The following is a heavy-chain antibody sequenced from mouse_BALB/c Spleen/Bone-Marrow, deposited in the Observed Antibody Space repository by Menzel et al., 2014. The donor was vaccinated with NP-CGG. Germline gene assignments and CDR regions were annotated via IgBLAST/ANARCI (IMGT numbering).Heavy chain of an antibody. CDR3: AISGVNTVAFAY. D-gene: IGHD2-2*01. CDR1: GYPFTSYW. V-gene: IGHV1-74*01. CDR2: IDPSNSGT. J-gene: IGHJ3*01. Sequence: QVHVKQAAAELVRPGASVKLSCKASGYPFTSYWMNWVKQRPGRGLEWTGTIDPSNSGTHYYQKFKDKATLTVDKSSSTAYIQLTRLTSEDSAVYDCAISGVNTVAFAYRGQGTQVT.